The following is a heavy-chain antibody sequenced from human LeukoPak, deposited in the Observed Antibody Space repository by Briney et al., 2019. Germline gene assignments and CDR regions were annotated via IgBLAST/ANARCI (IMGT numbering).Heavy chain of an antibody. D-gene: IGHD1-1*01. CDR3: ARVRYNWNVAYYYYYMDV. CDR2: ISAYNGNT. J-gene: IGHJ6*03. V-gene: IGHV1-18*01. Sequence: ASVKVSCKASGYTFTSYGISWVRQAPGQGLEWMGWISAYNGNTNYAQKLQGRVTMTTDTSTSTAYMELRSLRSDDTAVYYCARVRYNWNVAYYYYYMDVWGKGTTVTVSS. CDR1: GYTFTSYG.